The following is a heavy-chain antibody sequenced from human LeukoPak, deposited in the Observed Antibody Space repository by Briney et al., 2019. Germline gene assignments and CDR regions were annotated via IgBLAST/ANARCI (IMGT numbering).Heavy chain of an antibody. D-gene: IGHD2-15*01. Sequence: SETLSLTCAVYGGSFSGYYWSWIRQPPGKGLEWIGEINHSGSTNYNPSLKSRVTISVDTSKSQFSLKLSSVTAADTAVYYCARGGPLVYCSGGSCYSLDYWGPGTLVTVSS. J-gene: IGHJ4*02. CDR1: GGSFSGYY. CDR3: ARGGPLVYCSGGSCYSLDY. V-gene: IGHV4-34*01. CDR2: INHSGST.